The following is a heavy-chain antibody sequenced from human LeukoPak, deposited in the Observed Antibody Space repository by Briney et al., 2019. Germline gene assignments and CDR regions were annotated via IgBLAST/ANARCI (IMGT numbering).Heavy chain of an antibody. CDR3: ARVILEPGNYYYMDV. CDR1: GGSISSYY. V-gene: IGHV4-4*07. CDR2: IYTSGST. J-gene: IGHJ6*03. D-gene: IGHD2/OR15-2a*01. Sequence: PSETLSLTCTVSGGSISSYYWSWIRQPAGKGLEWIGRIYTSGSTNYNPSLKSRVTMSVDTSKNQFSLKLSSVTAADTAVYYCARVILEPGNYYYMDVWGKGTTVTVSS.